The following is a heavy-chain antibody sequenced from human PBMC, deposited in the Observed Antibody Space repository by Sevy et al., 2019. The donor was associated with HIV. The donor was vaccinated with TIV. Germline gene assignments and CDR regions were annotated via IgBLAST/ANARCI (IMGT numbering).Heavy chain of an antibody. V-gene: IGHV3-53*01. J-gene: IGHJ4*02. Sequence: GGSLRLSCAASVLTVSRNFMSWIRQAPGKGLEWVSIIYSDGTTFYADSVKGRFTISRDNSRNTLYLQMNTLRAEDTAVYYCVGADRPNQGDFWGQGTLVTVSS. CDR2: IYSDGTT. CDR1: VLTVSRNF. D-gene: IGHD6-6*01. CDR3: VGADRPNQGDF.